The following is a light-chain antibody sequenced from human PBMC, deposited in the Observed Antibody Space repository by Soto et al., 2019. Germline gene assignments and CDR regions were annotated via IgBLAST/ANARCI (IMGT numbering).Light chain of an antibody. CDR1: QSINHW. J-gene: IGKJ1*01. Sequence: GDRVTITCRASQSINHWLAWYQQKPGKAPKFLIYDASTLRNGVPSRFSGRGSGTEFTLTISSLQPDDFATYYCQQYDSHPYNFGQANKV. CDR3: QQYDSHPYN. CDR2: DAS. V-gene: IGKV1-5*01.